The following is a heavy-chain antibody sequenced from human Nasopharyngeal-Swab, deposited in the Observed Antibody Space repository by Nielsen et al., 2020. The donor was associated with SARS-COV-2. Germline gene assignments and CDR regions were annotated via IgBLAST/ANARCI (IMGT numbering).Heavy chain of an antibody. CDR1: GFTLSHYG. V-gene: IGHV3-30*03. CDR2: ISYDGNTK. Sequence: GGSLRLSCAASGFTLSHYGMHWVRQAPGKGLEWAAAISYDGNTKYYADSAKGRFTISRDSAKNALYLEMNSLRADDTARYYCADPPFSEYWGQGTLVTVSS. J-gene: IGHJ4*02. CDR3: ADPPFSEY.